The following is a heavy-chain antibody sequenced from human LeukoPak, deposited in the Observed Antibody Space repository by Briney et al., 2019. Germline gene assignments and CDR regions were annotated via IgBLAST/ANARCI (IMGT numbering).Heavy chain of an antibody. V-gene: IGHV3-23*01. CDR2: ISDSGGST. J-gene: IGHJ4*02. D-gene: IGHD3-22*01. Sequence: PTGGSLRLSCAASGFTFSSYAMSWVRQAPGKGLEWVSAISDSGGSTYYADSVKGRFTISRDNSKNTLYLQMNSLRAEDTAVYYCAKPAYYYDSSGYRGLEDYWGQGTLVTVSS. CDR1: GFTFSSYA. CDR3: AKPAYYYDSSGYRGLEDY.